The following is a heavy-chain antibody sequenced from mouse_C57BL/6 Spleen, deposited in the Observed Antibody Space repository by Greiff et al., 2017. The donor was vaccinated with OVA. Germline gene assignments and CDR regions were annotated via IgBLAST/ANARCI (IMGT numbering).Heavy chain of an antibody. Sequence: VQLQQSGPELVKPGASVKISCKASGYAFSSSWMNWVKQRPGKGLEWIGRIYPGDGDTNYNGKFKGKATLTADKSSSTAYMQLSSLTSEDSAVYFCARENYYGSSPGWFAYWGQGTLVTVSA. CDR2: IYPGDGDT. J-gene: IGHJ3*01. CDR3: ARENYYGSSPGWFAY. D-gene: IGHD1-1*01. V-gene: IGHV1-82*01. CDR1: GYAFSSSW.